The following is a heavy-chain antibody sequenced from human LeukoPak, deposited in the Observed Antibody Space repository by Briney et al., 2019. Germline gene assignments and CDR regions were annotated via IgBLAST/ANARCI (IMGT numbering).Heavy chain of an antibody. CDR3: ASTMVRGVDY. CDR1: GGSFSGYY. CDR2: INHSGST. D-gene: IGHD3-10*01. V-gene: IGHV4-34*01. Sequence: SETLSLTCAVYGGSFSGYYWSWIRQPPGKGLEWIGEINHSGSTNYNPSLKSRVTMSVDTSKNQFSLKLSSVTAADTAVYYCASTMVRGVDYWGQGTLVTVSS. J-gene: IGHJ4*02.